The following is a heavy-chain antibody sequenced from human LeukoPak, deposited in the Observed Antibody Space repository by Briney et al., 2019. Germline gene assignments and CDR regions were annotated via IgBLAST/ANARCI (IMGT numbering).Heavy chain of an antibody. CDR3: ARELDEYYYGSGSSLA. CDR2: ISAYNGNT. CDR1: GYTFTSYS. V-gene: IGHV1-18*01. D-gene: IGHD3-10*01. J-gene: IGHJ4*02. Sequence: GASVKVSCKASGYTFTSYSISWVRQAPGQGLEWMGWISAYNGNTNYAQKLQGRVTMTTDTSTSTAYMELRSLRSEDTAVYYCARELDEYYYGSGSSLAWGQGTLVTVSS.